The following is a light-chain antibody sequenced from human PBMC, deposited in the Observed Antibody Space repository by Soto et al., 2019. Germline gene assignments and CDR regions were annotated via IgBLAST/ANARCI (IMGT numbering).Light chain of an antibody. V-gene: IGKV3-11*01. CDR1: QSVSSY. CDR3: QQRSNWPPLT. CDR2: DAS. J-gene: IGKJ4*01. Sequence: EIVLTQSPATLSLSPGERATLSCRASQSVSSYLAWYQQKPGQAPRLLIYDASNRATGIPARFSGSGSGTDFSLTIISLLPEDVSVYYCQQRSNWPPLTFGGGTKVEIK.